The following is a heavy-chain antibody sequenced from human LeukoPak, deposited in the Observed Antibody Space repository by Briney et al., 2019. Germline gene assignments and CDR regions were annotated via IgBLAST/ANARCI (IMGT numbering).Heavy chain of an antibody. J-gene: IGHJ4*02. Sequence: GSLRLSCAASGFTVSGNYMSWIRQPPGKGLEWIGNIYYSGSTYYNPSLKSRVTISIDTSKNQFSLKLSSVTAADTALYYCARDGRFPPEVLPRYFDYWGQGTLVTVSS. D-gene: IGHD1-26*01. CDR1: GFTVSGNY. CDR2: IYYSGST. V-gene: IGHV4-59*02. CDR3: ARDGRFPPEVLPRYFDY.